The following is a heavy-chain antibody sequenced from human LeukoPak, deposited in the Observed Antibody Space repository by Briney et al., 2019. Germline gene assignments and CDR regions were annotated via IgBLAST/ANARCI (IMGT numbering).Heavy chain of an antibody. D-gene: IGHD3-3*01. CDR3: AKVPDPYDFWSGFYGMDV. Sequence: TGGSLRLSCAASGFTFSSYGMHWVRQAPGKGLEGVAVMSYDGSNKYYADSVEGRFTISRDNSKNTLYLQMNSLRAEDTAVYYCAKVPDPYDFWSGFYGMDVWGQGTTVTVSS. V-gene: IGHV3-30*18. CDR1: GFTFSSYG. J-gene: IGHJ6*02. CDR2: MSYDGSNK.